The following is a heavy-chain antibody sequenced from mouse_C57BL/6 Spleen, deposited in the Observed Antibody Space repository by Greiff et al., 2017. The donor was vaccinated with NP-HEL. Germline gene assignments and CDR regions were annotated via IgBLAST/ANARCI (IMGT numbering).Heavy chain of an antibody. CDR2: INPSTGGT. V-gene: IGHV1-42*01. Sequence: VQLQQSGPELVKPGASVKISCKASGYSFTGYYMNWVKQSPEKSLEWIGEINPSTGGTTYNQKFKAKATLTVDKSSSTAYMQLKSLTSEDSAVYYCGRGGYYYSSGYVDYYAMDYWGQGTSVTVSS. CDR1: GYSFTGYY. D-gene: IGHD1-1*01. J-gene: IGHJ4*01. CDR3: GRGGYYYSSGYVDYYAMDY.